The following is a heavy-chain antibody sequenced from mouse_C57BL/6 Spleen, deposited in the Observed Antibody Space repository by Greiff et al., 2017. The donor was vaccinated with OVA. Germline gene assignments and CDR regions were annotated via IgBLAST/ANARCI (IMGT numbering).Heavy chain of an antibody. CDR3: TRVRYYDGSSFYAMDY. CDR1: GYTFTSYW. J-gene: IGHJ4*01. V-gene: IGHV1-5*01. Sequence: EVKLQESGTVLARPGASVKMSCKTSGYTFTSYWMHWVKQRPGQGLEWIGAIYPGNSDTSYNQKFKGKAKLTAVTSASTAYMELSSLTNEDSAVYYCTRVRYYDGSSFYAMDYWGQGTSVTVSS. CDR2: IYPGNSDT. D-gene: IGHD1-1*01.